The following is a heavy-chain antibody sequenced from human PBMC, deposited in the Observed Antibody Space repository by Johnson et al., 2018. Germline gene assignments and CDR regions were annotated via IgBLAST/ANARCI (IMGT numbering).Heavy chain of an antibody. CDR2: ISYDGSNK. CDR3: ARDFSSRWYNYMDV. V-gene: IGHV3-30-3*01. D-gene: IGHD6-13*01. J-gene: IGHJ6*03. Sequence: QVQLVESGGGVVQXGRSLRLSCTASGFMISTYAMHWVRQAPGKGLEWVAVISYDGSNKYYADSVKGRFTVSRDTSKNTLYVQMNSLRPEDTGVYYCARDFSSRWYNYMDVWDKGTTVTVTS. CDR1: GFMISTYA.